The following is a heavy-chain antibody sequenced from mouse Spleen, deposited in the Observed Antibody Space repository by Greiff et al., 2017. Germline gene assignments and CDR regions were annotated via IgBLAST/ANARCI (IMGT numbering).Heavy chain of an antibody. V-gene: IGHV1-52*01. J-gene: IGHJ4*01. CDR3: ARDPTTGGAMDY. D-gene: IGHD1-1*01. Sequence: VKLQQPGAELVRPGSSVKLSCKASGYTFTSYWMHWVKQRPIQGLEWIGNIDPSDSETHYNQKFKDKATLTVDKSSSTAYMQLSSLTSEDSAVYYCARDPTTGGAMDYWGQGTSVTVSS. CDR2: IDPSDSET. CDR1: GYTFTSYW.